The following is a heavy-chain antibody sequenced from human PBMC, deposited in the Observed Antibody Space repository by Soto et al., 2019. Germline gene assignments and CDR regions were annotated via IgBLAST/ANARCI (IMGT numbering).Heavy chain of an antibody. Sequence: ASVKVSCKVSGYTLTELSMHWVRQAPGKGLEWMGGFDPEDGETIYAQKFQGRVTMTEDTSTDTAYMELSSLRSEETAVYYCATGPTTGTTFALSDAFDIWGQGTMVTVSS. CDR1: GYTLTELS. CDR3: ATGPTTGTTFALSDAFDI. D-gene: IGHD1-1*01. CDR2: FDPEDGET. V-gene: IGHV1-24*01. J-gene: IGHJ3*02.